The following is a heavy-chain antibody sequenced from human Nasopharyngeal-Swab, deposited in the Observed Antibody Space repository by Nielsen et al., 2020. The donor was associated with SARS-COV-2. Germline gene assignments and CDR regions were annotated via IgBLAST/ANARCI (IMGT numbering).Heavy chain of an antibody. CDR3: ARRAGGGSYWIFDM. V-gene: IGHV5-51*01. Sequence: VESLKISCTGSGYTFTHYWLGWVRQRPGKGLEWMGTISPGDSDARYSPSFRGHVTISVDNSISTTYLQWSTLRASDSAMYYCARRAGGGSYWIFDMWGQGTMVTVSS. D-gene: IGHD3-10*01. J-gene: IGHJ3*02. CDR1: GYTFTHYW. CDR2: ISPGDSDA.